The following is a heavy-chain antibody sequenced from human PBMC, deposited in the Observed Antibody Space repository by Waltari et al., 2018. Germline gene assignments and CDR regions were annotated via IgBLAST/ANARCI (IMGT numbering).Heavy chain of an antibody. D-gene: IGHD3-10*01. CDR1: GYTFTSYS. Sequence: QVQLVQSGAEAKKPGASVKVSCKDSGYTFTSYSMHWGRQAPGQGLEWMGIINPSGGSTSYAQKFQGRVTMTRDTSTSTVYMELSSLRSEDTAVYYCARVILGEAMDVWGQGTTVTVSS. CDR2: INPSGGST. CDR3: ARVILGEAMDV. V-gene: IGHV1-46*01. J-gene: IGHJ6*02.